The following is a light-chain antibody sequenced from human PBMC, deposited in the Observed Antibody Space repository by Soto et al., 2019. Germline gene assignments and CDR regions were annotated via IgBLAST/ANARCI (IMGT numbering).Light chain of an antibody. Sequence: QSALTQPASVSGSPGQSITIACTGTSSDIGGYNFVSWYQQHPGKAPKLLIYDVGNRPAGVSNRFSGSKSRNTASLTISVLQAENEAHYYCNSYRTVSTYVFGTGTKLTVL. CDR3: NSYRTVSTYV. V-gene: IGLV2-14*01. CDR1: SSDIGGYNF. CDR2: DVG. J-gene: IGLJ1*01.